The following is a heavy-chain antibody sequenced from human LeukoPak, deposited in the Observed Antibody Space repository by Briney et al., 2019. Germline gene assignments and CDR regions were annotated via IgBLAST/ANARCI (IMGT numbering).Heavy chain of an antibody. Sequence: ASVKVSCKASGYSFSNYDIQWVRQATGQGLEWMGWMNPDSGKTEYAQKFQGKVTMTRNTSISTAYMELSSLRSEDTAVYYCARDARHIEVLTANPLVGLDVWGQGTTVIASS. CDR1: GYSFSNYD. CDR3: ARDARHIEVLTANPLVGLDV. CDR2: MNPDSGKT. V-gene: IGHV1-8*01. D-gene: IGHD2-21*02. J-gene: IGHJ6*02.